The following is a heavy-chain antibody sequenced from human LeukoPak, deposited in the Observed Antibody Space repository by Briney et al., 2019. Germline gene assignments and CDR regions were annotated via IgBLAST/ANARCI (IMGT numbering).Heavy chain of an antibody. J-gene: IGHJ4*02. CDR2: ISSSSSYI. D-gene: IGHD3-3*01. V-gene: IGHV3-21*01. CDR3: ARVESPGNFWSGRFFDY. Sequence: GGSLRLSCTVSGFTVSSNSMSWVRQAPGKGLEWVSSISSSSSYIYYADSVKGRFTISRDNAKNSLYLQMNSLRAEDTAVYYCARVESPGNFWSGRFFDYWGQGTLVTVSS. CDR1: GFTVSSNS.